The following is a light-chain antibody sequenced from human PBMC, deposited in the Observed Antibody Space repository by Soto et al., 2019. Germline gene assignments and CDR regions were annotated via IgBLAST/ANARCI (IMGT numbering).Light chain of an antibody. V-gene: IGKV1-5*01. CDR3: QQYNSLPWT. CDR1: QSISSW. CDR2: DAS. J-gene: IGKJ1*01. Sequence: DIQMTQSPSTLSASVGDRVTITCRASQSISSWLAWYQQKPGKAPRLLIYDASSLESGVPSRFSGSGSGTEITLTISSLQPDDFATYYCQQYNSLPWTFGQGTKVDIK.